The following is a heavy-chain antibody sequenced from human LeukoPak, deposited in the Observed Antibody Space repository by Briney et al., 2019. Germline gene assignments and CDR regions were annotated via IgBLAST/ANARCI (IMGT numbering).Heavy chain of an antibody. CDR3: ARDPGIFAEGHYYYYYYMDV. J-gene: IGHJ6*03. D-gene: IGHD1-14*01. CDR1: GYTFTGYY. CDR2: INPNSGGT. Sequence: ASVKVSCKASGYTFTGYYMHWVRQAPGQGLEWMGWINPNSGGTNYAQKLQGRVTMTTDTSTSTAYMELRSLRSDDTAVYYCARDPGIFAEGHYYYYYYMDVWGKGTTVTISS. V-gene: IGHV1-2*02.